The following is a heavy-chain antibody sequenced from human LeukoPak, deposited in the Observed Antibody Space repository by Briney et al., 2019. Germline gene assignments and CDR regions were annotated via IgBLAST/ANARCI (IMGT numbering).Heavy chain of an antibody. CDR3: ARAVGGNAIFDN. D-gene: IGHD4-23*01. J-gene: IGHJ4*02. Sequence: QPGGSLRLSCAASGFTFSSYWMHWVRQAPGKGLVWVSRINSDGSSTNYADSVKGRFTISRDVAKNTLYLQMNSLRAEDTAVYYCARAVGGNAIFDNWGQGALVTVSS. CDR2: INSDGSST. CDR1: GFTFSSYW. V-gene: IGHV3-74*01.